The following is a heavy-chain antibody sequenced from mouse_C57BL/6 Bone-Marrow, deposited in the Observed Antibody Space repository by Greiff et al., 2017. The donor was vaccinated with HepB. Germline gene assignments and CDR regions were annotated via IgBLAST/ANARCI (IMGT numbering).Heavy chain of an antibody. D-gene: IGHD3-1*01. Sequence: VKLMESGAELVRPGASVTLSCKASGYTFTDYEMHWVKRTPVHGLEWIGAIDPETGGTAYNQKFKGKAILTADKSSSTAYMELRSLTSEDSAVYYCTRLPGRYWYFDVWGTGTTVTVSS. J-gene: IGHJ1*03. V-gene: IGHV1-15*01. CDR1: GYTFTDYE. CDR3: TRLPGRYWYFDV. CDR2: IDPETGGT.